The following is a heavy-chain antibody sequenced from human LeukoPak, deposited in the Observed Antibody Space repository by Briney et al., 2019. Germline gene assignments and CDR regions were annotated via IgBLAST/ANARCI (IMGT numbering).Heavy chain of an antibody. CDR2: TYYGGST. Sequence: SETLSLTCTVSGDSISSYYWSWIRQPPGKGLDWIGYTYYGGSTNYNPSLKSRVTISVDTSKNQFSLRLSSVTAADTAVYFCARLHYNWFDPWGQGTLVTVSS. J-gene: IGHJ5*02. D-gene: IGHD3-10*01. CDR3: ARLHYNWFDP. V-gene: IGHV4-59*08. CDR1: GDSISSYY.